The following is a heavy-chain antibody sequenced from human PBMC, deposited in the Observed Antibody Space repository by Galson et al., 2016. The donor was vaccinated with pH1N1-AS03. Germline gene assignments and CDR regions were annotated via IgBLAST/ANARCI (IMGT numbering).Heavy chain of an antibody. D-gene: IGHD3-22*01. CDR2: IFHSGST. V-gene: IGHV4-30-4*07. CDR3: AKSLATNYYDGRDYSDAFDV. CDR1: GGSISSVGHP. J-gene: IGHJ3*01. Sequence: LSLTCAVSGGSISSVGHPWSWIRQPPGKGLEWIGYIFHSGSTYYTPSLKSRVTISLDTSKNHFSLTLSSVTAADTAVYYCAKSLATNYYDGRDYSDAFDVWGPGTTVTVSS.